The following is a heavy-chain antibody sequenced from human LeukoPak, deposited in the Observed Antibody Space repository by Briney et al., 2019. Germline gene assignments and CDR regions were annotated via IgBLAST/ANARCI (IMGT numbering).Heavy chain of an antibody. D-gene: IGHD3-9*01. CDR3: ARGHYDILTASYKWTPDY. J-gene: IGHJ4*02. Sequence: PGGSLRLSCAASGFTFSTYNMNWVRQAPGKGLEWVSSITSGGTYTYYADSVKGRFTTSRDNAKNSLSLQLSSLRAEDTAVYFCARGHYDILTASYKWTPDYWGQGILVTVSS. CDR1: GFTFSTYN. CDR2: ITSGGTYT. V-gene: IGHV3-21*06.